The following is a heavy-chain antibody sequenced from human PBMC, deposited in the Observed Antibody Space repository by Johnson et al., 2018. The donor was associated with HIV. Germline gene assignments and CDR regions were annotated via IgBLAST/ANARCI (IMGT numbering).Heavy chain of an antibody. CDR2: IKSKTDGATT. J-gene: IGHJ3*02. Sequence: EVQLVESGGGLVKPGGSLRLSCAASGFTFNNAWMGWVRQAPVKGLEWVGRIKSKTDGATTDYAVPVKGRFTISRDDSKNTLYLQMNSLKTEDTAVYYCTTAGGRDTIFGVANDAFDIWGQGTMVTVSS. V-gene: IGHV3-15*01. CDR1: GFTFNNAW. D-gene: IGHD3-3*01. CDR3: TTAGGRDTIFGVANDAFDI.